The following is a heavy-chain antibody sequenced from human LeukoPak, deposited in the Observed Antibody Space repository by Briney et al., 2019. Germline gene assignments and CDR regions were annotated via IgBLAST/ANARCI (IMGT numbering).Heavy chain of an antibody. J-gene: IGHJ3*02. D-gene: IGHD3-10*01. Sequence: PSETLSLTCTVSGGSISSSSYYWGWIRQPPGKGLEWIGSIYYSGSTNYNPSLKSRVTISVDTSKNQFSLKLSSVTAADTAVYYCARGLYEGLWFGEFFDIWGQGTMVTVSS. CDR1: GGSISSSSYY. CDR2: IYYSGST. V-gene: IGHV4-39*07. CDR3: ARGLYEGLWFGEFFDI.